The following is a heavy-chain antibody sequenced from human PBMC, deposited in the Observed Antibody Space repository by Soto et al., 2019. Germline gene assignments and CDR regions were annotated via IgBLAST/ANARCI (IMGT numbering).Heavy chain of an antibody. CDR3: ASPPGVPYSSGWYPSLGMDV. D-gene: IGHD6-19*01. J-gene: IGHJ6*02. CDR1: GGTFSSYA. CDR2: IIPIFGTA. V-gene: IGHV1-69*13. Sequence: GASVKVSCKASGGTFSSYAISWVRQAPGQGLEWMGGIIPIFGTANYAQKFQGRVTITADESTSTAYMELSSLRSEDTAVYYCASPPGVPYSSGWYPSLGMDVWGQGTTVTVSS.